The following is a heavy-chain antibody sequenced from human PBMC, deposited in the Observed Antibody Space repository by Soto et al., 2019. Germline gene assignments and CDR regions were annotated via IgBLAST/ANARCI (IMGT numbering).Heavy chain of an antibody. V-gene: IGHV1-69*13. D-gene: IGHD6-19*01. CDR3: ARDSIAVAGRLNFDY. Sequence: SVKVSCKASGGTFSSYAISWVRQAPGQGLEWMGGIIPILGTANYAQKFQGRVTITADESTSTAYMELSSLRSEDTAVYYCARDSIAVAGRLNFDYWGQGTLVTVS. CDR1: GGTFSSYA. J-gene: IGHJ4*02. CDR2: IIPILGTA.